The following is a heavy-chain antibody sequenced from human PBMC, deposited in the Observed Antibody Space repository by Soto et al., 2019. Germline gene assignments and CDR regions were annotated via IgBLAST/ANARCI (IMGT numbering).Heavy chain of an antibody. CDR2: ISAYNGNT. Sequence: QVQLVQSGAEVKKPGASVKVSCKASGYTFTSYGISWVRQAPGQGLEWMGWISAYNGNTNYAQKLQGRVTMTTDISTSTAYMELRSLRSDDTAVYYCARDRTPMTTVTQSFDYWGQGTLVTVSS. D-gene: IGHD4-17*01. V-gene: IGHV1-18*01. CDR3: ARDRTPMTTVTQSFDY. CDR1: GYTFTSYG. J-gene: IGHJ4*02.